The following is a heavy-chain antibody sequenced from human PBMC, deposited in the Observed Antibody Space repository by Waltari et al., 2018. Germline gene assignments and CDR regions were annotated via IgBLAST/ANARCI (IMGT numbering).Heavy chain of an antibody. CDR3: AKDISSAYSYAYYSPSAFDY. CDR1: GFTFDDYA. Sequence: EVQLVESGGGLVQPGRSLRLSCAASGFTFDDYAMHWVRQAPGKGLEWVSGISWNSGKIGYVDSVKGRFTISRDNAKNSLYLQMNSLRAEDTAFYYCAKDISSAYSYAYYSPSAFDYWGHGTLVTVSS. V-gene: IGHV3-9*01. D-gene: IGHD3-16*01. J-gene: IGHJ4*01. CDR2: ISWNSGKI.